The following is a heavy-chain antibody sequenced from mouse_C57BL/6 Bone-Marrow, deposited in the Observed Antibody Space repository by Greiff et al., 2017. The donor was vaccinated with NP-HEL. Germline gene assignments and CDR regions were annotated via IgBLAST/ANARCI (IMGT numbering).Heavy chain of an antibody. D-gene: IGHD1-1*01. V-gene: IGHV1-81*01. CDR3: ARRDYGSRRGRWYFDV. CDR1: GYTFTSYG. CDR2: IYPRSGNT. J-gene: IGHJ1*03. Sequence: VHLVESGAELARPGASVKLSCKASGYTFTSYGISWVKQRTGQGLEWIGEIYPRSGNTYYNEKFKGKATLTADKSSSTAYMELRSLTSEDSAVYFCARRDYGSRRGRWYFDVWGTGTTVTVSS.